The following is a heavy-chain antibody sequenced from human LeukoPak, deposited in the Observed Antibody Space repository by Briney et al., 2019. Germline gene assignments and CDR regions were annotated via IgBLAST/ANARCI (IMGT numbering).Heavy chain of an antibody. D-gene: IGHD5-18*01. CDR3: ARDKAKERGGYSYGYKADYYYYMDV. J-gene: IGHJ6*03. V-gene: IGHV6-1*01. CDR2: TYYRSKWYN. CDR1: GDSVSSNSAA. Sequence: SQTLSLTCAISGDSVSSNSAAWNWIRQSPSRGLEWLGRTYYRSKWYNDYAVSVKSRITINPDTSKNQFSLQLNSVTPEDTAVYYCARDKAKERGGYSYGYKADYYYYMDVWGKGTTVTVSS.